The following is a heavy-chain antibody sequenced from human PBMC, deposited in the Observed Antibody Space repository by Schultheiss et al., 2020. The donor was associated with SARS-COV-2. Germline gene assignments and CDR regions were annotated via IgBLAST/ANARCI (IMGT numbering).Heavy chain of an antibody. CDR3: ARTGAAAAYGMDV. J-gene: IGHJ6*02. CDR1: GFTFSDHY. CDR2: ISGSGGST. D-gene: IGHD6-13*01. Sequence: GGSLRLSCAASGFTFSDHYMDWVRQAPGKGLEWVSAISGSGGSTYYADSVKGRFTISRDNSKNTLYLQMNSLRAEDTAVYYCARTGAAAAYGMDVWGQGTTVTVSS. V-gene: IGHV3-23*01.